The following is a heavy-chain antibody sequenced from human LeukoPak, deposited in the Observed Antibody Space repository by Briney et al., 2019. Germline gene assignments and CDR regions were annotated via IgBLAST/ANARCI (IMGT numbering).Heavy chain of an antibody. CDR3: ARGGGSRPFYQFDP. CDR1: GYTFTSYY. D-gene: IGHD2-2*01. CDR2: INPSGGIT. V-gene: IGHV1-46*01. J-gene: IGHJ5*02. Sequence: ASVKVSCKASGYTFTSYYIHWVRQAPGQGLEWMGIINPSGGITSYAHKFQGRVTLTRDTSTSTVYMQLSGLRSDDTAVYYCARGGGSRPFYQFDPWGQGTLVSVS.